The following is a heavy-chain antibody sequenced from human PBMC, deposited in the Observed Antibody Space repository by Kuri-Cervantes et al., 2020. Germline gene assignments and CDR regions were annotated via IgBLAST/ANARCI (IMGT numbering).Heavy chain of an antibody. Sequence: LSLTCAASGFTFSNAWMSWVRQAPGKGLEWVGRIKSKTDGGTTDYAAPVKGRFTISRDDSKSTLYLQMNSLKTEDTAVYYCTTELWFGELMFGDYWGQGTLVTVSS. J-gene: IGHJ4*02. CDR3: TTELWFGELMFGDY. D-gene: IGHD3-10*01. CDR1: GFTFSNAW. V-gene: IGHV3-15*01. CDR2: IKSKTDGGTT.